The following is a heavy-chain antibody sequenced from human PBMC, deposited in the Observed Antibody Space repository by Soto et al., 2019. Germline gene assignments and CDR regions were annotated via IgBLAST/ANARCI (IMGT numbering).Heavy chain of an antibody. V-gene: IGHV4-59*01. CDR2: IYYRRST. Sequence: QVQLQESGPGLVKPSETLSLTCTVSGGSISSYYWSWIRQPPGKGLEWIGYIYYRRSTNHNPSLKSRVTISVDTSKNQFSLKLSSVTAADTAVYYCARDNGYSYGYTLDHWGQGTLVTVSS. D-gene: IGHD5-18*01. J-gene: IGHJ4*02. CDR1: GGSISSYY. CDR3: ARDNGYSYGYTLDH.